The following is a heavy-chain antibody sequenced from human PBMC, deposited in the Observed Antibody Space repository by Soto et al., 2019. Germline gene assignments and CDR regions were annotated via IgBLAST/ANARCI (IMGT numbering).Heavy chain of an antibody. CDR3: AKDGTTTGIHYYAMDV. D-gene: IGHD1-1*01. V-gene: IGHV3-23*01. CDR2: IGRGGDT. CDR1: GFTLTSYG. Sequence: GGSLRLSCEVSGFTLTSYGMNWVRQAPEKGLEWVSTIGRGGDTYYADSVKGRCTISRDNCKNTLFLQMNSLRAEDTALYFCAKDGTTTGIHYYAMDVWGRGTTVTVSS. J-gene: IGHJ6*02.